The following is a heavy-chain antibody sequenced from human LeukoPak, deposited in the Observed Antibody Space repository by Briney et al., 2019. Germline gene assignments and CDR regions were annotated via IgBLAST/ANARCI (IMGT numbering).Heavy chain of an antibody. D-gene: IGHD6-19*01. Sequence: PGGSLRLSRAASGFTFDDYAMHWVRQAPGKGLEWVSGISWNSGSIGYADSVKGRFTISRDNAKNSLYLQMNSLRAEDTALYYCAKQVGGVGYSGGWTFGYWGQGTLVTVSS. J-gene: IGHJ4*02. V-gene: IGHV3-9*01. CDR2: ISWNSGSI. CDR1: GFTFDDYA. CDR3: AKQVGGVGYSGGWTFGY.